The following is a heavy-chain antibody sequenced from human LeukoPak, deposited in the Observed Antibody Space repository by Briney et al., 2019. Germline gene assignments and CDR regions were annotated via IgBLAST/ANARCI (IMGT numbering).Heavy chain of an antibody. Sequence: PGGSLRLSCAASGFTFSNFALSWVRQAPGKGLEWVSSISNSGGSTYYADSVKGRFTISRYNSKNTLYLQMNSLVAEDTAVYYCAKEGFDSCGQGALVTVSS. J-gene: IGHJ4*02. V-gene: IGHV3-23*01. CDR1: GFTFSNFA. CDR3: AKEGFDS. CDR2: ISNSGGST.